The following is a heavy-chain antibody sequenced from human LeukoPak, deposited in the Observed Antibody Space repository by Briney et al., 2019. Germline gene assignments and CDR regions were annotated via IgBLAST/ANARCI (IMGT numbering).Heavy chain of an antibody. CDR3: AKDGPLITMIVVAGFDY. Sequence: QKFQGRVTITRDTSIRTAYMEVSSLRAEDTAVYYCAKDGPLITMIVVAGFDYWGQGTLVTVSS. D-gene: IGHD3-22*01. J-gene: IGHJ4*02. V-gene: IGHV1-8*03.